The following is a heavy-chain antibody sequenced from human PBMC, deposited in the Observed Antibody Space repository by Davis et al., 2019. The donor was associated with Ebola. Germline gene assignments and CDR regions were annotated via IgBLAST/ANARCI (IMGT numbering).Heavy chain of an antibody. CDR1: GFTFSGYW. Sequence: GGSLRLSCAASGFTFSGYWMTWVRHAPGKGLEWVSAISGSGGSTYYADSVKGRFTISRDNAKNSLYLQMNSLRDEDTAVYYCARHSTGVEYSSFLTEWGQGTLVTVSS. J-gene: IGHJ4*02. V-gene: IGHV3-23*01. CDR3: ARHSTGVEYSSFLTE. D-gene: IGHD6-6*01. CDR2: ISGSGGST.